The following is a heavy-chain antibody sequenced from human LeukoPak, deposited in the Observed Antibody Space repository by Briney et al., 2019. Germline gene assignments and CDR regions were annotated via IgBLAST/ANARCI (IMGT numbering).Heavy chain of an antibody. CDR1: GFAASGFTFSTFG. D-gene: IGHD2-15*01. CDR3: AKAPVTTCSGAYCYPFDY. J-gene: IGHJ4*02. Sequence: GGSLRLSCAASGFAASGFTFSTFGMHWVRQGPGKGWGWVAVFKSSGNTYHADSVKGRFTISRDSSKNTLYLQMNSLRAGDAAVYYCAKAPVTTCSGAYCYPFDYWSQGTLVTVSS. V-gene: IGHV3-23*01. CDR2: FKSSGNT.